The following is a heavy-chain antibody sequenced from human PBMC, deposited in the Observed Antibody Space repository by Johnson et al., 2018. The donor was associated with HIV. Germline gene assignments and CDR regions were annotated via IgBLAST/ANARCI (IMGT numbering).Heavy chain of an antibody. J-gene: IGHJ3*01. D-gene: IGHD2-15*01. Sequence: VQLVESGGGVVRPGGSLRLSCAASGFTFDDYGMSWVRQAPGKGLEWVSGISWNSGSIGYADSVKGRFIISRDNAKKSLYLQMNSLRLDDTALYFCVKDSLEEDAFDFWGQGTMLTVS. CDR1: GFTFDDYG. CDR3: VKDSLEEDAFDF. CDR2: ISWNSGSI. V-gene: IGHV3-20*04.